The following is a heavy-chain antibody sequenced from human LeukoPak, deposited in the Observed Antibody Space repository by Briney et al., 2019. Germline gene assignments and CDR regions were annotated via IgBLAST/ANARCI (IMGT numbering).Heavy chain of an antibody. CDR2: INPNSGGT. J-gene: IGHJ4*02. CDR1: GYTFTGYY. Sequence: ASVKVSCKASGYTFTGYYMHWVRPAPGQGLEWMGWINPNSGGTNYAQKFQGRVTMTRDTSISTAYMELSRLRSDDTAVYYCARVRLRDGYNLNYWGQGTLVTVSS. CDR3: ARVRLRDGYNLNY. D-gene: IGHD5-24*01. V-gene: IGHV1-2*02.